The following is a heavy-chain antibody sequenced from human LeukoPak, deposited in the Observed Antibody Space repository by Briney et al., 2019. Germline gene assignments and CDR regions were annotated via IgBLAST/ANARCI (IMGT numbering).Heavy chain of an antibody. J-gene: IGHJ4*02. CDR1: GYSISSGYY. CDR3: ARDGGLLYYDFWSGHTFDY. V-gene: IGHV4-38-2*02. D-gene: IGHD3-3*01. CDR2: IDHSGST. Sequence: PSETLSLTCTVSGYSISSGYYWGWIRRPPGNGLEWIGSIDHSGSTYYNPSLKSRVTISVDTSKNQFSLKLSSVTAADTAVYYCARDGGLLYYDFWSGHTFDYWGQGTLVTVSS.